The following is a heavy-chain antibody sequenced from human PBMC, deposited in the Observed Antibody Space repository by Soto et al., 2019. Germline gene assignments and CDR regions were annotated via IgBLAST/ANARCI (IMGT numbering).Heavy chain of an antibody. J-gene: IGHJ6*03. CDR3: ASATTVTTIPGYYYMEV. Sequence: ASVKVSCKASGYTFTSYGISWARQAPGQGLEWMGWISAYNGNTNYAQKLQGRVTMTTDTSTSTAYMELRSLRSDDTAVYYCASATTVTTIPGYYYMEVWGKGTTVTVSS. CDR1: GYTFTSYG. CDR2: ISAYNGNT. D-gene: IGHD4-17*01. V-gene: IGHV1-18*01.